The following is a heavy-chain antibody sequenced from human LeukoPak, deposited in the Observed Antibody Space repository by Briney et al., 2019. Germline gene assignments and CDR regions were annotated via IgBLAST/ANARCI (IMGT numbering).Heavy chain of an antibody. J-gene: IGHJ6*02. CDR2: INPDGSDT. Sequence: GGSLRLSCAASKFTFGSFWMNWVRLVPGKGLLWVSRINPDGSDTEYADPVKGRFTVSRDNARNTLYLEMRSLSAQDTGLYYCARVRNGYSSGLDVWGPGTWVTVS. D-gene: IGHD2-15*01. CDR3: ARVRNGYSSGLDV. CDR1: KFTFGSFW. V-gene: IGHV3-74*01.